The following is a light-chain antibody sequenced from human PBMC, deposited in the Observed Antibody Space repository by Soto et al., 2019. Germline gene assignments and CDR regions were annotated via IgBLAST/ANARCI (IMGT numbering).Light chain of an antibody. Sequence: VLTQAQITLSLSPGGMATLSCRASQSVSSSYLAWYQQKPGQAPRLLIFGASYRATGIPARFSGSGSGTEFNLTISSLQSEDFAVYCCQQYDDWLRLTFGGGTKVDIK. CDR3: QQYDDWLRLT. V-gene: IGKV3D-15*01. J-gene: IGKJ4*01. CDR2: GAS. CDR1: QSVSSSY.